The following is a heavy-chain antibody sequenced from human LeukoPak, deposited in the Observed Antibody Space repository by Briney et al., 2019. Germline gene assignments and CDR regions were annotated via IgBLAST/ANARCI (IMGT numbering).Heavy chain of an antibody. CDR1: GGSFSGYY. CDR2: INHSGST. V-gene: IGHV4-34*01. J-gene: IGHJ4*02. CDR3: ARGGLYYYDSSGYYVKSRALYYFDY. D-gene: IGHD3-22*01. Sequence: PSETLSLTCAVYGGSFSGYYWSWIRQPPGKGLEWIGEINHSGSTNYNPSLKSRVTISVDTSKNQFSLKLSSVTAADTAVYYCARGGLYYYDSSGYYVKSRALYYFDYWGQGTLVTVSS.